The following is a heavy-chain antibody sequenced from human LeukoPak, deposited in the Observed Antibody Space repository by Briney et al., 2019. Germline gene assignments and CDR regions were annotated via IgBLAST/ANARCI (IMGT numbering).Heavy chain of an antibody. Sequence: PGGSLRLSCAASGFTFSSYEMNWVRQAPGKGLEWVSYISSSGSSIYYADSAKGRFTISRDNAKNSLYLQMNSLRAEDTAVYYCARDPRCSSMSCYRSSFYGMDVWGQGTTVTVSS. CDR2: ISSSGSSI. D-gene: IGHD2-2*01. CDR3: ARDPRCSSMSCYRSSFYGMDV. CDR1: GFTFSSYE. J-gene: IGHJ6*02. V-gene: IGHV3-48*03.